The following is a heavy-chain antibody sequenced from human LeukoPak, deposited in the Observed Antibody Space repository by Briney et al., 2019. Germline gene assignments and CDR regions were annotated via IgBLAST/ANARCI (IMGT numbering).Heavy chain of an antibody. J-gene: IGHJ4*02. CDR2: IYCSGST. CDR1: GGSLSSGDYY. Sequence: SETLSLTCTVSGGSLSSGDYYWSWIRQPPGTGLEWIGYIYCSGSTYYNPSLKSRVTISVDTSKNQFSLKLSSVTAADTAVYYCASDSGYDFWSGYPAYWGQGTLVTVSS. CDR3: ASDSGYDFWSGYPAY. V-gene: IGHV4-30-4*01. D-gene: IGHD3-3*01.